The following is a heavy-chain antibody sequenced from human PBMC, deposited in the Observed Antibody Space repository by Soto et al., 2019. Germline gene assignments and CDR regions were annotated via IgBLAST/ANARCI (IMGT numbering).Heavy chain of an antibody. D-gene: IGHD2-15*01. CDR1: GYSFTSYW. CDR2: IYPGDSDA. CDR3: ARRGYCSGGSCFSAPFDI. V-gene: IGHV5-51*01. Sequence: PGESLKISCKGSGYSFTSYWIGWVRQVPGKGLEWMAIIYPGDSDARYSPSFQGQVTISADKSISTAYLQWSGLKASDTAMYYCARRGYCSGGSCFSAPFDIWGQGTMVTVSS. J-gene: IGHJ3*02.